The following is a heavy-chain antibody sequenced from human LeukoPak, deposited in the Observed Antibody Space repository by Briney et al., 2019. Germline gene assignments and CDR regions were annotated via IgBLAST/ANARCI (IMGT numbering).Heavy chain of an antibody. CDR2: ISDIGLST. J-gene: IGHJ3*01. D-gene: IGHD2/OR15-2a*01. Sequence: GGSLRLSCAASGSIFNSYAMSWVRQAPGKGLEWVSTISDIGLSTYYADSVKGRLTISRDNSKNTLSLLLSSLRADDTAIYYCARISLRAFDVWGQGTTVTVSS. CDR3: ARISLRAFDV. V-gene: IGHV3-23*01. CDR1: GSIFNSYA.